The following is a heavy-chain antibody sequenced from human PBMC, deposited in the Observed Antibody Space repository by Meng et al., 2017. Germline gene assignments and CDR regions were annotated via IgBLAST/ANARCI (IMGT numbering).Heavy chain of an antibody. CDR2: ISGDGSRT. V-gene: IGHV3-64*02. CDR1: GFTFSAFP. J-gene: IGHJ4*02. Sequence: GESLKISCAASGFTFSAFPTHWVRQAPGKGLESVSAISGDGSRTYYADSVKGRFTISRDNSRNTLYLQMGSLRTEDTAVYYCAREEKGDYDYLGQGTLVPSPQ. CDR3: AREEKGDYDY. D-gene: IGHD2-21*01.